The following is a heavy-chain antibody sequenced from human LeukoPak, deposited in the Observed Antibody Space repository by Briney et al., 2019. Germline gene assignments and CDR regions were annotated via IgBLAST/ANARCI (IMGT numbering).Heavy chain of an antibody. CDR1: GGSISSGGYY. CDR2: IYYSGST. CDR3: ARDSPRLGSDY. J-gene: IGHJ4*02. V-gene: IGHV4-31*03. D-gene: IGHD3-16*01. Sequence: SQTLSLTCTVSGGSISSGGYYWSWIRQHPGKGLEWIGYIYYSGSTYYNPSLKSRVTISVDTPKNQFSLKLSSVTAADTAVYYCARDSPRLGSDYWGQGTLVTVSS.